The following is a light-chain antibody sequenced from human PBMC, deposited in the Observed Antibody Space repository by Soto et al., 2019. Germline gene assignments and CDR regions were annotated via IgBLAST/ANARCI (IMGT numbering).Light chain of an antibody. CDR2: GAS. V-gene: IGKV3-20*01. CDR3: QQYGSSPIT. CDR1: QSVSSSY. Sequence: EIVLTQSPGTLSLSPGERATLSCRASQSVSSSYLAWYQQKPGQAPRLLIYGASSRATGTPDRFSGSGSGTDFTLTISRLEPEDFAVYYCQQYGSSPITFGQGTDWRL. J-gene: IGKJ5*01.